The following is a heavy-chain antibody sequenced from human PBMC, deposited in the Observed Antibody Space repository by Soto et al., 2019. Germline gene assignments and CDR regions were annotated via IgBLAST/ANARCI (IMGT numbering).Heavy chain of an antibody. CDR1: GYTSTNYG. CDR3: ANDIIVIPGAKSLDY. J-gene: IGHJ4*02. V-gene: IGHV1-3*01. D-gene: IGHD2-2*01. Sequence: ASVKVSCKASGYTSTNYGMHWVRQAPGQRLEWMGWINAGSGNTKYSQKFQGRITITRDTSASTVYMKLSSLRSEDTAVYYCANDIIVIPGAKSLDYWGQGALVTVSS. CDR2: INAGSGNT.